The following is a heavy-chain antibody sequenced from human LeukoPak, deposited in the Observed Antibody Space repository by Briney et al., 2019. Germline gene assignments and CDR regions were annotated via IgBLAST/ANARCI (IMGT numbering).Heavy chain of an antibody. CDR2: INHSGST. Sequence: SETLSLTCAVCGGSFSGYYWNWIRQPPGKGLEWIGEINHSGSTNYNPSLKSRVTISVDTSKNQFSLKLSSVTAADTAVYYCARVRKYFDLWGRGTLVTVSS. CDR1: GGSFSGYY. D-gene: IGHD1-14*01. V-gene: IGHV4-34*01. J-gene: IGHJ2*01. CDR3: ARVRKYFDL.